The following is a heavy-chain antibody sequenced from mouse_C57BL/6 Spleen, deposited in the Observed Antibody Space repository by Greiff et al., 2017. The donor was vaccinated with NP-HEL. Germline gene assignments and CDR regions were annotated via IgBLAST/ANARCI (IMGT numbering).Heavy chain of an antibody. V-gene: IGHV5-17*01. CDR2: ISSGSSNT. J-gene: IGHJ2*01. CDR1: GFTFSDYG. D-gene: IGHD4-1*01. Sequence: EVQLVESGGGLVKPGGSLKLSCAASGFTFSDYGMHWVRQAPEQGLEWVGYISSGSSNTYYADKVKGRFTIARDNAKNTLFLQMTSLRSEDTAMDYGARPKLGGYFDYWGQGTTLTVSS. CDR3: ARPKLGGYFDY.